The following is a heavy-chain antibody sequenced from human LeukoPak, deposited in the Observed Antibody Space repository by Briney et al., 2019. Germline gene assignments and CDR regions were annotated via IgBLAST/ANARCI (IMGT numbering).Heavy chain of an antibody. V-gene: IGHV3-23*01. CDR2: ISAIGIST. Sequence: PGGSRRLSCAASGFTFTSYAMNWVRQAPGRGLEWESGISAIGISTNYADSVKGRFTISRDNSKNTLYLQMNSLRAGDTAIYYCARGRWPGGHFDYWGQGTLVTVSS. CDR3: ARGRWPGGHFDY. J-gene: IGHJ4*02. D-gene: IGHD4-23*01. CDR1: GFTFTSYA.